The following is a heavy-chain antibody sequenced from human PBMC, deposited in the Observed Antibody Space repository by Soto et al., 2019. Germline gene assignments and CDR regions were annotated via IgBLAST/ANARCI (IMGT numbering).Heavy chain of an antibody. CDR3: ARDFSTVILTGYYYYYYGMDV. D-gene: IGHD3-9*01. J-gene: IGHJ6*02. Sequence: GGSLRLSCAASGFTFSSYWMHWVRQAPGKGLVWVSRINSDGSSTSYADSVKGRFTISRDNAKNTLYLQMNSLRAEDTAVYYCARDFSTVILTGYYYYYYGMDVWGQGTTVTVSS. CDR2: INSDGSST. CDR1: GFTFSSYW. V-gene: IGHV3-74*01.